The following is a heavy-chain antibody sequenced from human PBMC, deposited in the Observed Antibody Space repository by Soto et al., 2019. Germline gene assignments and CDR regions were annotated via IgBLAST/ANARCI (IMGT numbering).Heavy chain of an antibody. CDR2: ISYDGSNK. CDR3: TCQPLRGSWYRLVQYYGMDV. CDR1: GFTFSSYA. Sequence: PGGSLRLSCAASGFTFSSYAMHWVRQAPGKGLEWVAVISYDGSNKYYADSVKGRFTISRDNSKNTLYLQMNSLRAEDTAVYYCTCQPLRGSWYRLVQYYGMDVWGQGTTVTVSS. D-gene: IGHD6-13*01. J-gene: IGHJ6*02. V-gene: IGHV3-30-3*01.